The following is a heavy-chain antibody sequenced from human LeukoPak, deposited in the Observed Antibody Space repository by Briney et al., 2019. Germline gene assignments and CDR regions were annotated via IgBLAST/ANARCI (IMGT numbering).Heavy chain of an antibody. CDR3: ARDQQMITHYFYYSMDV. CDR1: GYTLNNNY. Sequence: GASVKVSCKASGYTLNNNYIHWVRRAPGQGLEWVGVINPVGDRTSYAQKFQGRVTMTSDTSTSTVYMQLTSLRSEDTAIYYCARDQQMITHYFYYSMDVWGEGTTVTVSS. D-gene: IGHD3-16*01. CDR2: INPVGDRT. J-gene: IGHJ6*03. V-gene: IGHV1-46*02.